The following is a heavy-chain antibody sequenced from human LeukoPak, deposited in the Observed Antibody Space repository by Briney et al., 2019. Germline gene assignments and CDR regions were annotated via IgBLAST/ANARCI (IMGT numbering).Heavy chain of an antibody. Sequence: GGSLRLSCAASGFTFSSYSMNWVRQTPAKGLEWISYISNTGDNIYYVDSVKGRFTISRDNAKNSLYLQMNSLRDEDTAVYYCVRESTYYSDSSAYYHGSGVRSADYWGQGTLVTVSS. D-gene: IGHD3-22*01. CDR3: VRESTYYSDSSAYYHGSGVRSADY. J-gene: IGHJ4*02. CDR2: ISNTGDNI. CDR1: GFTFSSYS. V-gene: IGHV3-48*02.